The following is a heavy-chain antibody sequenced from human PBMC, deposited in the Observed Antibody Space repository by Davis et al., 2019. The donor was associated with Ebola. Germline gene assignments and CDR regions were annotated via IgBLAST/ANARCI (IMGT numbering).Heavy chain of an antibody. J-gene: IGHJ4*02. CDR2: IGISDNTI. CDR1: GFTFSDYY. D-gene: IGHD4-11*01. Sequence: GESLKISCAASGFTFSDYYMTWIRQAPGKGLEWVSYIGISDNTIYYADSVKGRFTISRDNAKNSLYLQMSGLRAEDTAVYYCARDTGTYSNYVAYWGQGALVTVSP. V-gene: IGHV3-11*01. CDR3: ARDTGTYSNYVAY.